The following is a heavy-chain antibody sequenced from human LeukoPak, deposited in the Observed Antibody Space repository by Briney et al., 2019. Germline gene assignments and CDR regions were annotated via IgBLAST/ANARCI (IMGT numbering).Heavy chain of an antibody. CDR3: PRQLRLYCSSSYY. V-gene: IGHV5-51*01. CDR2: IYPGDSDT. D-gene: IGHD6-6*01. Sequence: GGSLKISCKGSGYSFTSYWIGWVRQMPGKGLEWMGIIYPGDSDTRYSPSFHGQVTISADKSISPAYLQWSSLKTLDTAMYLRPRQLRLYCSSSYYWGQGILVTVSS. J-gene: IGHJ4*02. CDR1: GYSFTSYW.